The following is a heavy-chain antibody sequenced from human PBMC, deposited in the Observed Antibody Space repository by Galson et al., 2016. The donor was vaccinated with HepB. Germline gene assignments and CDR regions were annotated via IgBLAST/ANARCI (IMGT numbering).Heavy chain of an antibody. CDR2: IGGDGSPT. Sequence: SLRLSCAASGFTFNNHAMTWVRQSPGKGLEWVSVIGGDGSPTYYADSVKGRFTISRDNFKSIFYLQMIGLRAEDTAVYFCAREDYGTSHNDQWGQGTLVTVSS. CDR3: AREDYGTSHNDQ. D-gene: IGHD4/OR15-4a*01. CDR1: GFTFNNHA. J-gene: IGHJ4*02. V-gene: IGHV3-23*01.